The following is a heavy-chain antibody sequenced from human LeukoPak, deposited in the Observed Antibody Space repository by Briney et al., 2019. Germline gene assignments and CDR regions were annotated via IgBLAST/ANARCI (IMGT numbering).Heavy chain of an antibody. Sequence: PAGGSLRLSCAASGFTFSSDWMSWVRQAPGKGLEWVANIKQDGSEKYYVDSVKGRFTISRDNAKNSLYLQMNSLRAEDTAVYYCASPRGWGGNYWGQGTLVTVSS. D-gene: IGHD3-16*01. V-gene: IGHV3-7*01. J-gene: IGHJ4*02. CDR3: ASPRGWGGNY. CDR2: IKQDGSEK. CDR1: GFTFSSDW.